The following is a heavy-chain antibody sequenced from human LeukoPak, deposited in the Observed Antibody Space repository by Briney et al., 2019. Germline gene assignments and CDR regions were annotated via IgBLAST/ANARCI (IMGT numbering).Heavy chain of an antibody. D-gene: IGHD3-3*01. J-gene: IGHJ5*02. CDR2: IYYSGST. Sequence: SETLSLTCAVYGGSFSGYYWSWIRQPPGKGLEWIGYIYYSGSTNYNPSLKSRVTISVDTSKNQFSLKLSSVTAADTAVYYCARGSTIFGRIIWFDPWGQGTLVTVSS. V-gene: IGHV4-59*01. CDR3: ARGSTIFGRIIWFDP. CDR1: GGSFSGYY.